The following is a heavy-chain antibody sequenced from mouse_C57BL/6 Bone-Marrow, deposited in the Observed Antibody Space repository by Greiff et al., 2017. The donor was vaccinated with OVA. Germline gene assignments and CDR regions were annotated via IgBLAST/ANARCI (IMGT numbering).Heavy chain of an antibody. V-gene: IGHV1-69*01. J-gene: IGHJ4*01. Sequence: QVQLQQPGAELVMPGASVKLSCKASGYTFTSYWMHWVKQRPGQGLEWIGEIDPSDSYTNYNQKFKGKSTLTVDKSSSTAYMQLSSLTSEYSAVYYCARGDIYYGNYLYYYAMDYWGQGTSVTVSS. CDR2: IDPSDSYT. CDR3: ARGDIYYGNYLYYYAMDY. D-gene: IGHD2-1*01. CDR1: GYTFTSYW.